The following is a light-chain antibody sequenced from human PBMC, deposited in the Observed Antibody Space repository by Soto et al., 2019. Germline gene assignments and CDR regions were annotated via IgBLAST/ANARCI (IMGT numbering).Light chain of an antibody. CDR2: GTS. J-gene: IGKJ1*01. CDR1: QSISSN. V-gene: IGKV3D-15*01. CDR3: QQYNNWPPWT. Sequence: EIVMTQSPATLSVSPVERSTLSCMASQSISSNLAWYQQKPGQAPRLLIYGTSIRATGIPGRFSGSGSGTEFTLTISSLQSEDFAVYYCQQYNNWPPWTFGQGTKVDIK.